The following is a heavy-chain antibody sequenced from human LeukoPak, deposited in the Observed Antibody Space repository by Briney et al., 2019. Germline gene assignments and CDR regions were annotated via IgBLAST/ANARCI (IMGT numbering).Heavy chain of an antibody. V-gene: IGHV1-46*01. Sequence: ASVKVSCKASGYTFTSYYMHWVRQAPGQGLEWMGIINPSGGSTSYAQKFQGRVTMTRDTSTSTVYMELSSLRSEDTAVYYCARAGSSWTHPRSRFWFDPWGQGTLVTVSS. J-gene: IGHJ5*02. CDR1: GYTFTSYY. D-gene: IGHD6-13*01. CDR3: ARAGSSWTHPRSRFWFDP. CDR2: INPSGGST.